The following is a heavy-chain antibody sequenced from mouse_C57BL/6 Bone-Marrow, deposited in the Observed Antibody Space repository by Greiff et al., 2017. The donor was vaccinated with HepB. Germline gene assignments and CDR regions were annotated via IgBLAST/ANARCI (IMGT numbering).Heavy chain of an antibody. Sequence: VKLQESGPELVKPGASVKISCKASGYAFSSSWMNWVKQRPGKGLEWIGRIYPGDGDTNYNGKFKGKATLTADKSSRTAYMHISSLTSEDSAVYFCARYGNYVGAMDYWGQGTSVTVSS. CDR1: GYAFSSSW. CDR2: IYPGDGDT. V-gene: IGHV1-82*01. J-gene: IGHJ4*01. D-gene: IGHD2-1*01. CDR3: ARYGNYVGAMDY.